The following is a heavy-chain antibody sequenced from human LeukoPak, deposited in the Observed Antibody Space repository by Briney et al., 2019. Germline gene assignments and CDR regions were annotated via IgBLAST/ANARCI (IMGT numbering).Heavy chain of an antibody. CDR3: ARGGVGSFDI. Sequence: GGSLRLSCAASGFTFSHYWMHWIRQAPGKGLVWVSHIHSDGSRTSYTDSVKGRFSISRDNAKNTVSLQMNSLRAEDTAIYYCARGGVGSFDIWGQGTVVTVSS. D-gene: IGHD2-8*01. CDR2: IHSDGSRT. V-gene: IGHV3-74*01. CDR1: GFTFSHYW. J-gene: IGHJ3*02.